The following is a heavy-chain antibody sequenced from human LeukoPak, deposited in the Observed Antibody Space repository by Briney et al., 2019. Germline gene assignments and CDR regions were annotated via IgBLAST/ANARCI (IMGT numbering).Heavy chain of an antibody. V-gene: IGHV4-59*12. J-gene: IGHJ4*02. D-gene: IGHD3-22*01. CDR2: MYYSVST. Sequence: SETLSLTCTVSGGAISSDYWSWSRQPPGKGREGCGYMYYSVSTNYHPSLKSRGTVSVDTSKSQFSRKLSSVTAAATAVYYCASGGRGCYNDSSGYVFDYWGQGTLVTVSS. CDR1: GGAISSDY. CDR3: ASGGRGCYNDSSGYVFDY.